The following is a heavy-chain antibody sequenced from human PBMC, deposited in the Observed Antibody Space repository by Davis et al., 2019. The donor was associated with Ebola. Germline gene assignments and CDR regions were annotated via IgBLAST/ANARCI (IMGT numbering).Heavy chain of an antibody. CDR3: ARSGLSFGVVKYHYGMDA. D-gene: IGHD3-3*01. Sequence: GGSLRLSCAASGFIFSSYWMSWVRQAPGKGLEWVANIKQDGSEKQYVDSVKGRFTISRDNAKKTMYLQMNSLRGEDTAVYYCARSGLSFGVVKYHYGMDAWGKGTTVTVSS. CDR1: GFIFSSYW. CDR2: IKQDGSEK. J-gene: IGHJ6*04. V-gene: IGHV3-7*03.